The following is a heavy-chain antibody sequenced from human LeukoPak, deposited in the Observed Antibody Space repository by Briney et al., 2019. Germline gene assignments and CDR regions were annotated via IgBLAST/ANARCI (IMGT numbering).Heavy chain of an antibody. D-gene: IGHD2-21*01. CDR2: IEVGEVGT. CDR3: ARDRESTKFRLGY. CDR1: GFSLRSTA. J-gene: IGHJ4*02. Sequence: PGGSLRLSCAASGFSLRSTAMSWARQAPGKGLEWVSAIEVGEVGTHYADAVRGRFTISRDNSKNTLYLQMNSLRVEDTAVYYCARDRESTKFRLGYWGQGSLVTVSS. V-gene: IGHV3-23*01.